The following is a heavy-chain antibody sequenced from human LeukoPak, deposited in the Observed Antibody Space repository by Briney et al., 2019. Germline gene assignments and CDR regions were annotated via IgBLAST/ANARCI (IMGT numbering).Heavy chain of an antibody. CDR3: AKDRDVWGSLLDY. D-gene: IGHD3-16*01. Sequence: GGSLRLSCAASGFTYSSYAMNWVRQAPGKGLEWVSTISGSGTSTYYADSVKGRFTISRDNSKNTLYLQMNSLRAEDTAVYYCAKDRDVWGSLLDYWGQGTLVTVSS. CDR2: ISGSGTST. V-gene: IGHV3-23*01. J-gene: IGHJ4*02. CDR1: GFTYSSYA.